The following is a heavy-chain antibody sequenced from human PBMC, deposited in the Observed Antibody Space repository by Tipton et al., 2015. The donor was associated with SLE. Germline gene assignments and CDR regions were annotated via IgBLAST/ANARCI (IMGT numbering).Heavy chain of an antibody. V-gene: IGHV4-39*07. CDR3: ARRGYKAWYFDL. CDR2: IHHSGIT. CDR1: GGSISSSSFY. D-gene: IGHD5-24*01. Sequence: TLSLTCTVSGGSISSSSFYWGWIRQAPGKGLEWTGTIHHSGITYYNPSLKSRVTISVDTSKNQFSLKLRSVTAADTAVYYCARRGYKAWYFDLWGRGALVTVSS. J-gene: IGHJ2*01.